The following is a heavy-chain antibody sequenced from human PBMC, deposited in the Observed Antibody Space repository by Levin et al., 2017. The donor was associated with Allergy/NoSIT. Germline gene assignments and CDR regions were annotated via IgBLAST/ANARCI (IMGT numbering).Heavy chain of an antibody. V-gene: IGHV3-74*01. CDR3: ARDLEAQNYYYYYMDV. Sequence: GESLKISCAASGFPFSSYWVHWVRQAPGKGLVWVSRINSDGSTTNYADSVKGRFTISRDNAKNTLYLQMNSLRVEDTAVYFCARDLEAQNYYYYYMDVWGKGTTVTVSS. CDR2: INSDGSTT. J-gene: IGHJ6*03. CDR1: GFPFSSYW.